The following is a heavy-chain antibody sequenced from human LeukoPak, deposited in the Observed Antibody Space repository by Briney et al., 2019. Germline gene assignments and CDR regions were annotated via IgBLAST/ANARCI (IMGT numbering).Heavy chain of an antibody. Sequence: ASVKVSCKASRYTFSAYYIHWVRQAPGQGLEWVGWINPNSGGTNYAQTFQGRVTMTRDTSISTAYMELSSLRSDDTAVYYCARGRHLDTATFDENNWGQGTLVTVSS. CDR2: INPNSGGT. CDR3: ARGRHLDTATFDENN. CDR1: RYTFSAYY. V-gene: IGHV1-2*02. D-gene: IGHD5-18*01. J-gene: IGHJ4*02.